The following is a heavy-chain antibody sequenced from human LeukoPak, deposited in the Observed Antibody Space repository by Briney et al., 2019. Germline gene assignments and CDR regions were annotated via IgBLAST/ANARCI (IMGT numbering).Heavy chain of an antibody. D-gene: IGHD3-22*01. CDR1: GYTFTSYG. CDR2: INPNSGGT. V-gene: IGHV1-2*02. CDR3: ARSRVRQVVVGPLGY. J-gene: IGHJ4*02. Sequence: VASVKVSCKASGYTFTSYGISWVRQAPGQGLEWMGWINPNSGGTNYAQKFQGRVTMTRDTSISTAYMELSRLRSDDTAVYYCARSRVRQVVVGPLGYWGQGTLVTVSS.